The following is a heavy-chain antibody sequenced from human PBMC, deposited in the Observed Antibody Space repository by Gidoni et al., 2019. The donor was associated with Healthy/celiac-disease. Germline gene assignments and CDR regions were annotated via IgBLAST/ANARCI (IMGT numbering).Heavy chain of an antibody. V-gene: IGHV3-53*04. J-gene: IGHJ4*02. D-gene: IGHD3-22*01. CDR3: ARDYDSSGPVMGDDY. Sequence: EVQLVESGGGLVQPGGSLRLSCAASGFTVSRNYMSWVRQAPGKGLEWVSVIYSGGSTYYADSVKGRFTISRHNSKNTLYLQMNSLRAEDTAVYYCARDYDSSGPVMGDDYWGQGTLVTVSS. CDR2: IYSGGST. CDR1: GFTVSRNY.